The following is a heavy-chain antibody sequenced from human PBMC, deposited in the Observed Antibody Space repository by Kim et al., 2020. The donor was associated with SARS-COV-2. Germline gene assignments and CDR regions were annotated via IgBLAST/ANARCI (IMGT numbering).Heavy chain of an antibody. Sequence: ASVKVSCKVSGYTLTELSMHWVRQAPGKGLEWMGGFDPEDGDTIYAQKFQGRVTMTEDTSTDTAYMELSSLRSEDTAVYYCATFVGVVPAANDYWGQGTLVTVSS. J-gene: IGHJ4*02. CDR3: ATFVGVVPAANDY. V-gene: IGHV1-24*01. D-gene: IGHD2-2*01. CDR2: FDPEDGDT. CDR1: GYTLTELS.